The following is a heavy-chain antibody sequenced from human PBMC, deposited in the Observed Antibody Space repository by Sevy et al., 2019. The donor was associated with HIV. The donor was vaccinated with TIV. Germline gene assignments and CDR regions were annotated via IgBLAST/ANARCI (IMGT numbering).Heavy chain of an antibody. Sequence: GGSLRLSCAASGFTFSSYWMNWVRQAPGKGLEWVANIKQDGSEKYYVPSVKGRFTISRDNAKNSMHLQMNSLRAEDTAVYYCARALAAAASYWGQGTLVTVSS. CDR3: ARALAAAASY. J-gene: IGHJ4*02. CDR1: GFTFSSYW. CDR2: IKQDGSEK. D-gene: IGHD6-25*01. V-gene: IGHV3-7*01.